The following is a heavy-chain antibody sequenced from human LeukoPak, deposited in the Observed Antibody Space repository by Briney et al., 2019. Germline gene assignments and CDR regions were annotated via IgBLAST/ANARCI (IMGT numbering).Heavy chain of an antibody. CDR2: ITSSSSYI. V-gene: IGHV3-21*01. CDR3: ARHVVAVGFDY. D-gene: IGHD3-22*01. Sequence: PGGSLRLSCAASGFTFSNYAMHWVRQAPGKGLEWVSSITSSSSYIYYADSVKGRFTISRDNAKNSLYLQMNSLRAEDTAVYYCARHVVAVGFDYWGQGTLVTVSS. J-gene: IGHJ4*02. CDR1: GFTFSNYA.